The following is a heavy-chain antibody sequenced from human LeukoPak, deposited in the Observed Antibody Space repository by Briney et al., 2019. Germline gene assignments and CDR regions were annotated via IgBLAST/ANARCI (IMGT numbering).Heavy chain of an antibody. CDR2: ISSSGVTT. V-gene: IGHV3-48*04. J-gene: IGHJ6*03. Sequence: AGGSLRLSCAAYGFSFSLYTTNWVRQAPGKGLEWVSFISSSGVTTEYAESVKGRFTISRDNTKKSLFLQMNSLSAEDTAVYYCASYYDYWSGYKPDYMDVWGKGTTVIVSS. CDR1: GFSFSLYT. D-gene: IGHD3-3*01. CDR3: ASYYDYWSGYKPDYMDV.